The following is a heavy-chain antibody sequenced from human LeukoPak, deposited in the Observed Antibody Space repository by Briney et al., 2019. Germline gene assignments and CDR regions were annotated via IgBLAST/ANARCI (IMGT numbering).Heavy chain of an antibody. Sequence: GGSLRLSCAASGFTVSGNYMSWVRQAPGKGLEWVSVIYSGGSTYYADSVKGRFTISRDNSKNTLYLQMNSLRAEDTAVYYCARENPQGYCSSTSCPTGDNWFDPWGQGTLVTVSS. CDR1: GFTVSGNY. V-gene: IGHV3-53*01. J-gene: IGHJ5*02. CDR2: IYSGGST. CDR3: ARENPQGYCSSTSCPTGDNWFDP. D-gene: IGHD2-2*01.